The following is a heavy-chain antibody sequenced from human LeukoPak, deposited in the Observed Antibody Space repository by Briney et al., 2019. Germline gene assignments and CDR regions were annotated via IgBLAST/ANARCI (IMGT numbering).Heavy chain of an antibody. V-gene: IGHV4-59*01. CDR3: ARGPGGYSYGYYFDY. Sequence: SETLSLTCAVSGGSISSYYWSWIRQPPGKGLEWIGFFYYSGSINYNPSLKSRVTISVDTSKNHFSLNLSSVTAADTAVYYCARGPGGYSYGYYFDYWGQGTLVTVSS. J-gene: IGHJ4*02. CDR1: GGSISSYY. CDR2: FYYSGSI. D-gene: IGHD5-18*01.